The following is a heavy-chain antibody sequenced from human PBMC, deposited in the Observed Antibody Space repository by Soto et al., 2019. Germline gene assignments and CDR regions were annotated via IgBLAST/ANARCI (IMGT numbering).Heavy chain of an antibody. CDR1: GGTFSSYT. J-gene: IGHJ4*02. D-gene: IGHD4-17*01. Sequence: QVQLVQSGAEVKKPGSSVKVSCKASGGTFSSYTISWVRQAPGQGLEWMGRIIPILGMANYAQKFQGRVTITADKSTSTAYMELSSLRSEDTAVYYCARDTDYGDPFDYWGQGTLVTVSS. V-gene: IGHV1-69*08. CDR3: ARDTDYGDPFDY. CDR2: IIPILGMA.